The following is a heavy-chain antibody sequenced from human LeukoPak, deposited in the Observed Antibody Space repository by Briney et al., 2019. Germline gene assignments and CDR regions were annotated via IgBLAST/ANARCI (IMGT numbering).Heavy chain of an antibody. J-gene: IGHJ4*02. V-gene: IGHV6-1*01. Sequence: SQTLSLRFAISGDSVSFNSSCWGWVRQSPSRGLEWLGRTYYRSGWYNDYALSVESRITINPDTSKKQVSLQLTSVTPEDTAVYYCSSELARGPDDYWGQGTLVTVSS. CDR2: TYYRSGWYN. CDR1: GDSVSFNSSC. CDR3: SSELARGPDDY.